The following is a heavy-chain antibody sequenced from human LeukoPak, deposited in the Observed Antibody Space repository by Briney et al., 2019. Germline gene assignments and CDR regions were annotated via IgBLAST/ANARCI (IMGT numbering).Heavy chain of an antibody. CDR1: GFSFSTYA. D-gene: IGHD6-6*01. CDR3: AKDFYSSTSGGSVF. CDR2: IWHDGSNK. Sequence: GGSLRLSCAASGFSFSTYAMHWVRQAPGEGLEWVAIIWHDGSNKYYAESVKGRFTISRDNSKTTLYLQMNSLRAEDTAVYYCAKDFYSSTSGGSVFWGQGTLVTVSS. V-gene: IGHV3-33*06. J-gene: IGHJ4*02.